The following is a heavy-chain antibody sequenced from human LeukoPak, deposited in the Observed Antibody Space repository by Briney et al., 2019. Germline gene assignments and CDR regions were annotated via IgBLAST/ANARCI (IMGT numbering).Heavy chain of an antibody. J-gene: IGHJ4*02. V-gene: IGHV3-30*18. Sequence: GGSLRLSCAASGFTFSSYAMHWVRQAPGKGLEWVAVISYDGSNEYYEDSVKGRFTISRDNSKNTLYLQMNSLRAEDTAVYYCAKHSSPRLGYFDYWGQGTLVTVSS. CDR2: ISYDGSNE. CDR3: AKHSSPRLGYFDY. CDR1: GFTFSSYA. D-gene: IGHD6-13*01.